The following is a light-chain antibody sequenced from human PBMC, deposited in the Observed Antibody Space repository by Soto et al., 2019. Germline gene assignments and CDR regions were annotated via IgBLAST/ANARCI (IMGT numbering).Light chain of an antibody. Sequence: EIVLTQSPGTLSLSPGERATLSCRASQSVRSSHLAWYQQMPGQAPRLLTFGASNRATGIPDRFSGSGSGTDFTLSSSRLEPEDFAVYYCQQYSSSPLTFGGGTKVDIK. CDR1: QSVRSSH. CDR3: QQYSSSPLT. J-gene: IGKJ4*01. CDR2: GAS. V-gene: IGKV3-20*01.